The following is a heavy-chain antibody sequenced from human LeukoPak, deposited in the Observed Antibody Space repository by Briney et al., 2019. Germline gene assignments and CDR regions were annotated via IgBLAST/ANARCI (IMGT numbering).Heavy chain of an antibody. V-gene: IGHV4-39*07. CDR2: IYYSGST. CDR3: ARTTSPSYDYVWGSYRPLFDY. Sequence: SETLSLTCTVSGGSISSSSYYWGWIRQPPGKGLEWIGSIYYSGSTYYNPSLKSRVTISVDTSKNQFSLKLSSVTAADTAVYYCARTTSPSYDYVWGSYRPLFDYWGQGTLVTVSS. D-gene: IGHD3-16*02. J-gene: IGHJ4*02. CDR1: GGSISSSSYY.